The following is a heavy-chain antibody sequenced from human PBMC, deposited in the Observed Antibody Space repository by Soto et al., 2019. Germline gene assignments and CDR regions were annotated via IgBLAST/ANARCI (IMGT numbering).Heavy chain of an antibody. CDR3: ARGGSNDWQVAFDI. V-gene: IGHV4-34*02. CDR1: GGSFSTYY. Sequence: QLQQWGAGLLKPSETLSLTCVVSGGSFSTYYYNWIRQSPGKGLEWIGEINHSGSNNYSPSLKSRVTMSLDTSKNQFSLKLTSVTAADSAVYYCARGGSNDWQVAFDIGGQGTRVTVSS. CDR2: INHSGSN. D-gene: IGHD3-9*01. J-gene: IGHJ3*02.